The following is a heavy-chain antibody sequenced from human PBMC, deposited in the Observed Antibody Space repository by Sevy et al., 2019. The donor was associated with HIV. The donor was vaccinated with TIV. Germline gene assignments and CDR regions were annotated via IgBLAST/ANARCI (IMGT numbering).Heavy chain of an antibody. CDR1: GFTFSSYS. J-gene: IGHJ6*02. V-gene: IGHV3-48*02. Sequence: GGSLRLSCAASGFTFSSYSMNWVRQAPGKGLEWVSYISSSSTIYYADSVKGRFTISRDNAKNSLYLQMNSLRDEDTAVYYCASYSSSSGYYYGMDVWGQGTTVTVSS. CDR2: ISSSSTI. CDR3: ASYSSSSGYYYGMDV. D-gene: IGHD6-6*01.